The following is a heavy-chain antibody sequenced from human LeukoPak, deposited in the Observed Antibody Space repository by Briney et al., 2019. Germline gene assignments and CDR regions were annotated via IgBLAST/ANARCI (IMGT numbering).Heavy chain of an antibody. Sequence: ASVKVSCKASGYTFTSYFMHWVRQAPGQGLDWMGIINPSGGSTSYAQKFQGRVTMTRDTSTSTVYMELSSLRSEDTAVYYCARPRITMVRGVIYSYFDYWGQGTLVTVSS. CDR2: INPSGGST. D-gene: IGHD3-10*01. CDR1: GYTFTSYF. V-gene: IGHV1-46*01. J-gene: IGHJ4*02. CDR3: ARPRITMVRGVIYSYFDY.